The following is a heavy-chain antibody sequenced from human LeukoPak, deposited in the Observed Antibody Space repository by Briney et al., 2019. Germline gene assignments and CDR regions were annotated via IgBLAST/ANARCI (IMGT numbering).Heavy chain of an antibody. Sequence: GGSLRLSCAASGFTFSSYSMNWVRQAPGKGLEWVSYISSSSDTMYYADSVKGRFTISRDNAKNSLYLQMNSLRDEDTAVYYCAGLSGYDPYYFDYWGQGTLVAVSS. CDR3: AGLSGYDPYYFDY. J-gene: IGHJ4*02. D-gene: IGHD5-12*01. CDR1: GFTFSSYS. CDR2: ISSSSDTM. V-gene: IGHV3-48*02.